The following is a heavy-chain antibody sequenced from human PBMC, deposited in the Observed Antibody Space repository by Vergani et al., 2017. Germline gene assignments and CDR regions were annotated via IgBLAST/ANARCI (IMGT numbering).Heavy chain of an antibody. J-gene: IGHJ6*02. CDR1: GFTFSSYS. CDR2: ISSSSSYI. D-gene: IGHD2-2*01. Sequence: EVQLLESGGGLVQPGGSLRLSCAASGFTFSSYSMNWVRQAPGKGLEWVSSISSSSSYIYYADSVKGRFTISRDNAKNSLYLQMNSLRAEDTAVYYCARDGVVPAAKLSYYYYGIDVWGQGTTVTVSS. CDR3: ARDGVVPAAKLSYYYYGIDV. V-gene: IGHV3-21*01.